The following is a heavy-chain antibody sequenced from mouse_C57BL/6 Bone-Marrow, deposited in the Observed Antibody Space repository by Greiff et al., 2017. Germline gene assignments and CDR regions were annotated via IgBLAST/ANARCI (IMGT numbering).Heavy chain of an antibody. CDR2: INPNNGGT. CDR1: GYTFTDYY. D-gene: IGHD2-3*01. V-gene: IGHV1-26*01. Sequence: EVQLQQSGPELVKPGASVKISCKASGYTFTDYYMNWVKQSHGKSLEWIGDINPNNGGTSYNQKFKGKATLTVDKSSSTAYVELRSLTSEDSAVYYCASEWLLRGSYFDYGGQGTTLTVSS. J-gene: IGHJ2*01. CDR3: ASEWLLRGSYFDY.